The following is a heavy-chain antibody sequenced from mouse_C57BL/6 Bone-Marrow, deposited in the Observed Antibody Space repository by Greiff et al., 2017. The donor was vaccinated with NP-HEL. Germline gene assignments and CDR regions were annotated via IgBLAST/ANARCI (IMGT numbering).Heavy chain of an antibody. D-gene: IGHD1-1*01. J-gene: IGHJ4*01. CDR2: IDPEDGDT. Sequence: VQLQQSGAELVRPGASVKLSCTASGFNIKDYYMHWVKQRPEQGLEWIGRIDPEDGDTEYAPKFQGKATMTADTSSNTAYLQLSSLTSEDTAVYYCTLIYYYGSSYRSYAMDYWGQGTSVTVSS. V-gene: IGHV14-1*01. CDR3: TLIYYYGSSYRSYAMDY. CDR1: GFNIKDYY.